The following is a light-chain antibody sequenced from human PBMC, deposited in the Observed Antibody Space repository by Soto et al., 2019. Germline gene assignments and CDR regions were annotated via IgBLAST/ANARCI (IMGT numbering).Light chain of an antibody. CDR1: QSVTNN. V-gene: IGKV3-15*01. CDR2: GAS. J-gene: IGKJ4*01. CDR3: QQHCDWPLT. Sequence: EIVMTQSPATLSVAPGERVTLACRASQSVTNNYLVWYQQNPGQAPRLLIYGASTRATGIPARFSASGSGTEFTLTISSLQSEDFAVYYCQQHCDWPLTFGGGTTVEIK.